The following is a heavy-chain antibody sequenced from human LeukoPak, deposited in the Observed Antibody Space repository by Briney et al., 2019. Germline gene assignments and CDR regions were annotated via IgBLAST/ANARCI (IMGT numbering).Heavy chain of an antibody. CDR1: GGSFSGYY. CDR3: ARVPHYYFGYGCFDP. V-gene: IGHV4-34*01. J-gene: IGHJ5*02. Sequence: SETLSLTCVVYGGSFSGYYWSWIRQPPGEGREWLGEIDQSGTTNYSPSLKSRVTLSVDTSKKQFSLTLTSMTAADTAVYYCARVPHYYFGYGCFDPWGQGTLVTVSS. CDR2: IDQSGTT. D-gene: IGHD3-10*01.